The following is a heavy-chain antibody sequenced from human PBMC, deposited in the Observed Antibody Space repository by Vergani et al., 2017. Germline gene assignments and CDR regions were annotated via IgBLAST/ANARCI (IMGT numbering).Heavy chain of an antibody. Sequence: VQLVESGGGVVRPGGSLRLSCVASEFSFSNYGMHWVRQAPGKGLEWVAGIWYDGSIKYYADSVKGRFTVSRDNSKNTLYLQMNSLRAEDTALYYCAGAVVTAMAFDYWGQGTPVTVS. CDR3: AGAVVTAMAFDY. J-gene: IGHJ4*02. CDR2: IWYDGSIK. V-gene: IGHV3-33*01. CDR1: EFSFSNYG. D-gene: IGHD5-18*01.